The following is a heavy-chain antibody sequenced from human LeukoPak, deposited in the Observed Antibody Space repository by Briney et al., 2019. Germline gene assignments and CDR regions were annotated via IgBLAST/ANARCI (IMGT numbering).Heavy chain of an antibody. J-gene: IGHJ6*03. Sequence: GGSLRLSCAASGFTFSSYAMSWVRQAPGKGLEWVSAISGSGGSTYYADSVKGRFTISRDNSKNTLYLRMNSLRAEDTAVYYCAKVLGSWDDYYYMDVWGKGTTVTVSS. V-gene: IGHV3-23*01. CDR3: AKVLGSWDDYYYMDV. D-gene: IGHD1-26*01. CDR2: ISGSGGST. CDR1: GFTFSSYA.